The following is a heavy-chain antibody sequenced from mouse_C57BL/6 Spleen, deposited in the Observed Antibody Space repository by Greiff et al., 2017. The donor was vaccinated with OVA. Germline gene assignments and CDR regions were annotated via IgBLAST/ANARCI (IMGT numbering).Heavy chain of an antibody. Sequence: VKLVESGAELVKPGASVKISCKASGYAFSSYWMNWVKQRPGKGLEWIGQIYPGDGDTNYNGKFKGKATLTADKSSSTAYMQLSSLTSEDSAVYFCARSTVEDYWGQGTSVTVSS. CDR2: IYPGDGDT. J-gene: IGHJ4*01. CDR3: ARSTVEDY. V-gene: IGHV1-80*01. CDR1: GYAFSSYW. D-gene: IGHD1-1*01.